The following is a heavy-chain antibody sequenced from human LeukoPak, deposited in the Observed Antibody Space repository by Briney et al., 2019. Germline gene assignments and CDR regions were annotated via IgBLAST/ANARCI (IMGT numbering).Heavy chain of an antibody. D-gene: IGHD1-26*01. V-gene: IGHV3-30-3*01. CDR3: ARDCGSYLPAYYFDY. Sequence: GGSLRLSCAASGFTFSGYAMHWVRQAPGKGLEWVAVISYDGSNKYYADSVKGRFTISRDNSKNTLYLQMNSLRAEDTAVYYCARDCGSYLPAYYFDYWGQGTLVTVSS. J-gene: IGHJ4*02. CDR2: ISYDGSNK. CDR1: GFTFSGYA.